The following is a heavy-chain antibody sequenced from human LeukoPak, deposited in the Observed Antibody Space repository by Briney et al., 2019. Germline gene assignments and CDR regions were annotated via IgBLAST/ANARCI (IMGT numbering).Heavy chain of an antibody. D-gene: IGHD5-18*01. CDR2: IRYDGSNK. J-gene: IGHJ4*02. V-gene: IGHV3-30*02. CDR3: ARHLSGITGYTYGRGIDY. CDR1: GFSFSDYD. Sequence: GGSLRLSCAASGFSFSDYDMHWVRRAQGKGLEWVAYIRYDGSNKYYVDSVKGRFTISRDNAKTSLYLQMNSLRAEDTAVYYCARHLSGITGYTYGRGIDYWGQGTLVTVSS.